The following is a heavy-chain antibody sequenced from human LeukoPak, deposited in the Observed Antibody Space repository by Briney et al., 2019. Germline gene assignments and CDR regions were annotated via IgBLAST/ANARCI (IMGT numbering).Heavy chain of an antibody. CDR1: GGSFSGYY. D-gene: IGHD6-13*01. CDR3: ARVAGYMVEDYWDY. J-gene: IGHJ4*02. CDR2: IYYSGSA. V-gene: IGHV4-59*01. Sequence: SETLSLTCAVYGGSFSGYYWSWIRQPPGKGLEWIGYIYYSGSANYHPSLKSRVTISVDTSKNRYPLRLSYVTAADTAVYYCARVAGYMVEDYWDYWGQGTLVNVSS.